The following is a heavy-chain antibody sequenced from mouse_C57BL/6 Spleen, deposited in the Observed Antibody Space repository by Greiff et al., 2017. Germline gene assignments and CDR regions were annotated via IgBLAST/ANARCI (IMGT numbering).Heavy chain of an antibody. D-gene: IGHD2-12*01. CDR2: IDPSDSYT. J-gene: IGHJ2*01. Sequence: VQLQQPGAELVKPGASVKLSCKASGYTFTSYWMQWVKQRPGQGLEWIGEIDPSDSYTNYNQKFKGKATLTVDTSSSTAYMQLSSLTSEDSAVEDCARWDSDNGYFDYWGQGTTLTVSS. CDR3: ARWDSDNGYFDY. CDR1: GYTFTSYW. V-gene: IGHV1-50*01.